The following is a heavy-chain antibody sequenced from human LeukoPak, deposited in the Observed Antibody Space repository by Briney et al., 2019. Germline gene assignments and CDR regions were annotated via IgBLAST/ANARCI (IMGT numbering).Heavy chain of an antibody. CDR1: GGFISSYY. D-gene: IGHD4-17*01. J-gene: IGHJ5*02. CDR2: FYYSGRA. CDR3: ARYGDTRFDP. Sequence: SETLSLTCTVSGGFISSYYWTWIRQPPGKGPEWIGYFYYSGRANYNPSLQSRVTISEDTSKNQISLKLTSVTAADTAVYYCARYGDTRFDPWGQGTLVTVSS. V-gene: IGHV4-59*01.